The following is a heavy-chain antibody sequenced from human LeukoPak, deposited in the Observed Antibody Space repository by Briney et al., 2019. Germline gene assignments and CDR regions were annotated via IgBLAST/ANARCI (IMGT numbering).Heavy chain of an antibody. CDR1: GGSISTYY. J-gene: IGHJ4*02. Sequence: SETLSLTCSVSGGSISTYYWSWIRQPPGKGLEWIGYIYYSGSTNYNPSLKSRVTISVDTSKNQFSLKLSSVTAADTAVYYCARPAIAVAGTVFDYWGQGTLVTVSS. V-gene: IGHV4-59*12. D-gene: IGHD6-19*01. CDR3: ARPAIAVAGTVFDY. CDR2: IYYSGST.